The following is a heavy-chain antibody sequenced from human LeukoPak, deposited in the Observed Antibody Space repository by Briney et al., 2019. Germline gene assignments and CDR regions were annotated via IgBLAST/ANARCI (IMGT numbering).Heavy chain of an antibody. V-gene: IGHV1-69*05. CDR2: IIPIFGTA. Sequence: SVKVSCKASGGSFSSYAISWVRQAPGQGLEWMGRIIPIFGTANYAQKFQGRVTITTDESTSTAYMELSSLRSEDTAVYYCAREAGGGSYNLDYWGQGTLVTVSS. CDR1: GGSFSSYA. J-gene: IGHJ4*02. CDR3: AREAGGGSYNLDY. D-gene: IGHD1-26*01.